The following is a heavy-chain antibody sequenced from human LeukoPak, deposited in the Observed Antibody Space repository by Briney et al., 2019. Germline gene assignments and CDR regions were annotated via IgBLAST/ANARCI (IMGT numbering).Heavy chain of an antibody. CDR1: GYTFTNYY. V-gene: IGHV1-46*01. CDR2: INPSGGST. Sequence: APVKVSCKASGYTFTNYYVHWVRQAPGQGLEWMGIINPSGGSTTYAQKFQGRVTMTRDTSTSAVYMKLSSLRSEDTAVYYCARHRDDAFDIWGQGTVVTVSS. J-gene: IGHJ3*02. CDR3: ARHRDDAFDI.